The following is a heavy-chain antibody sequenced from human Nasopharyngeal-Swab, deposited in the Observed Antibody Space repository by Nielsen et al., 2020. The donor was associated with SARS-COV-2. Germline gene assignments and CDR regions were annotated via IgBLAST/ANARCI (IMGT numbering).Heavy chain of an antibody. CDR1: GFTFSTYA. J-gene: IGHJ4*02. CDR3: AKERTIFGVVIPSYDY. CDR2: ISGSGGYI. D-gene: IGHD3-3*01. Sequence: GGSLRLSCVASGFTFSTYAMSWVRHAPGKGLEWFSAISGSGGYIFYADSVKGRFTISRDNSKNTLYLQMNSLRAEDTAVYYCAKERTIFGVVIPSYDYWGQGTLVTVSS. V-gene: IGHV3-23*01.